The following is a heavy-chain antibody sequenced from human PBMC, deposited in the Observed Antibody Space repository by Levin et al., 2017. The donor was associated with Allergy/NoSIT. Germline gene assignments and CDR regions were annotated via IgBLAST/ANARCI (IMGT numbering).Heavy chain of an antibody. CDR3: ASTSRDIDPGDDVAFDY. CDR1: GFTVSRNY. V-gene: IGHV3-53*01. CDR2: IYSGGST. J-gene: IGHJ4*02. D-gene: IGHD5-24*01. Sequence: LSLTCAASGFTVSRNYMSWVRQAPGKGLEWVSIIYSGGSTYYTDSVKGRFTISRDNSKNTVYLQMNGLRAEDTAVYYCASTSRDIDPGDDVAFDYWGQGTLVTVSS.